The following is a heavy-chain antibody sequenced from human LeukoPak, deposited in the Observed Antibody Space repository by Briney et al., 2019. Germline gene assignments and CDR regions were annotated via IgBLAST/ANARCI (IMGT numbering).Heavy chain of an antibody. Sequence: GGSLRLSCSASGFTFSDYAMHWVRQAPGRGLQFVSAISSSGDYTSYSDSVKGRYTISRDNSKNTLHLQMSSLRPEDTAVYFCVKRGRTSDYAYDYWGQGSLVTVSS. J-gene: IGHJ4*02. V-gene: IGHV3-64D*06. CDR1: GFTFSDYA. CDR2: ISSSGDYT. D-gene: IGHD4-17*01. CDR3: VKRGRTSDYAYDY.